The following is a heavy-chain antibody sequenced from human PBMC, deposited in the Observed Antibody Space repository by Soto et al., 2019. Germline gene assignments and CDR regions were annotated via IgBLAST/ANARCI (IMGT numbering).Heavy chain of an antibody. CDR3: ARDHPLIVVVVAATYYFDY. J-gene: IGHJ4*02. CDR2: ISYDGSNK. D-gene: IGHD2-15*01. V-gene: IGHV3-30-3*01. CDR1: GFTFSSYA. Sequence: PWGSLRLSCAASGFTFSSYAMHWVRQAPGKGLEWVAVISYDGSNKYYADSVKGRFTISRDNSKNTLYLQMNSLRAEDTAVYYCARDHPLIVVVVAATYYFDYWGQGTLVTVSS.